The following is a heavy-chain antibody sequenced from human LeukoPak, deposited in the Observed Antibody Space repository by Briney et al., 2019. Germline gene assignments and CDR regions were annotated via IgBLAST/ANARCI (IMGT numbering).Heavy chain of an antibody. CDR3: ARGQYSSSWYVAYYYSGMDV. Sequence: SETLSLTCTVSGCPIRRYYCSWIRQPPGKGLEWIAYTYDSGSTNYNPTPKSRVTISVDTTKNPFSLKLSSVTAADTAVYYCARGQYSSSWYVAYYYSGMDVWGQGTTVTVSS. D-gene: IGHD6-13*01. J-gene: IGHJ6*02. V-gene: IGHV4-59*13. CDR2: TYDSGST. CDR1: GCPIRRYY.